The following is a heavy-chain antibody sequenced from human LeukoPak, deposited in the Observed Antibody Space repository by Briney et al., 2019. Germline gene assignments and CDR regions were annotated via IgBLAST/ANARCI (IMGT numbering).Heavy chain of an antibody. J-gene: IGHJ5*02. CDR1: GGSITSGGYY. Sequence: SQTLSLTCTDSGGSITSGGYYCSWIRQHPGKGLEWIGYIYYSGSTYYNPSLKSRVTISVDTSKNQFSLKLTSVTAADTAVYYCARDSGDWFDPWGQGTLVTVST. CDR3: ARDSGDWFDP. V-gene: IGHV4-31*03. CDR2: IYYSGST.